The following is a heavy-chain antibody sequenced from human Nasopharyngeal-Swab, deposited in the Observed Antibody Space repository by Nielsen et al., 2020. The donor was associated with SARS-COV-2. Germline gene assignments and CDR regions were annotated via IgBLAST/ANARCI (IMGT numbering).Heavy chain of an antibody. CDR1: GGSISSYY. CDR2: IYYSGST. V-gene: IGHV4-59*01. D-gene: IGHD5-24*01. Sequence: SETLSLTCTVSGGSISSYYWSWIRQPPGKGLEWIGYIYYSGSTNYNPSLKSRVTISVDTSKNQFSLKLSPVTAAVTAVYYCARDKGDGYNSFDYWGQGTLVTVSS. CDR3: ARDKGDGYNSFDY. J-gene: IGHJ4*02.